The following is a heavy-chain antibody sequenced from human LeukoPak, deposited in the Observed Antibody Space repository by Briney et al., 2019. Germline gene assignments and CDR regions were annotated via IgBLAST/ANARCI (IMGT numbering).Heavy chain of an antibody. V-gene: IGHV1-24*01. D-gene: IGHD6-13*01. CDR3: ATDIQQLVLFAY. CDR2: FDPEDGEA. J-gene: IGHJ4*02. CDR1: GYSLSEVS. Sequence: SVKDSCKVSGYSLSEVSMHWVRQAPGKGLDGMGSFDPEDGEAIYAQSFLGRISMTEDISTDTDYMEVNSLRSEDTDIYYCATDIQQLVLFAYWGQGTLVTVSS.